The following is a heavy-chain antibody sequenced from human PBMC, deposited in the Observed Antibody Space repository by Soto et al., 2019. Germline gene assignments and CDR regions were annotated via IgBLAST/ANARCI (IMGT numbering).Heavy chain of an antibody. CDR2: MFYSGST. Sequence: QLQLHESGPGLVKPSETLSLTCRVSGGSISSTRYYRGWIRQPPGRGLENIAYMFYSGSTFYNPSPKSRVTISVDTSKTQFSLRLSSVTAADTAVYYCARLGRLELHADYWGQGILVTVSS. CDR1: GGSISSTRYY. D-gene: IGHD1-7*01. J-gene: IGHJ4*02. CDR3: ARLGRLELHADY. V-gene: IGHV4-39*01.